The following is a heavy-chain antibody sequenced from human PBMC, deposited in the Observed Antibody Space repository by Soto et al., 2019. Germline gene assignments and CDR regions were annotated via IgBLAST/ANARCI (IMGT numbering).Heavy chain of an antibody. J-gene: IGHJ6*03. CDR2: NNHSGST. D-gene: IGHD4-17*01. CDR3: ARGLATVTFLYYYYMDV. CDR1: GCSFWGYS. Sequence: HSDTLSLTCASYGCSFWGYSWSWIRQPQGKGLEWIGENNHSGSTNYNPSLKSRVTISVDTSKNQFSLKLSSVTAADTAVYYCARGLATVTFLYYYYMDVWGKGTTVTVSS. V-gene: IGHV4-34*01.